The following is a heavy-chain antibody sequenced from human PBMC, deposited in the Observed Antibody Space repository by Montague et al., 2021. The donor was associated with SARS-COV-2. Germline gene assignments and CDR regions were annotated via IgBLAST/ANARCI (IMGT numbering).Heavy chain of an antibody. CDR3: ASTSASSDY. D-gene: IGHD1-26*01. CDR1: GDSVSRNSAA. J-gene: IGHJ4*02. V-gene: IGHV6-1*01. CDR2: TYYRSKWYN. Sequence: CAISGDSVSRNSAAWNWIRQSPSRGLEWLGRTYYRSKWYNEYAVSVKSRITINPDTSKNQISLQLNSVTPEDTAVYCCASTSASSDYWGQGTLVTVSS.